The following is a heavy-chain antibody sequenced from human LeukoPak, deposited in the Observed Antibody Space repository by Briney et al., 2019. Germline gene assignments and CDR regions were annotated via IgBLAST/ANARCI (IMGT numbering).Heavy chain of an antibody. V-gene: IGHV1-24*01. CDR3: ARAWGTAMEY. CDR1: GYTLTELS. D-gene: IGHD5-18*01. CDR2: FDPEDGET. J-gene: IGHJ4*02. Sequence: GASVNVSCKVSGYTLTELSMHWVRQAPGKGLEWMGGFDPEDGETIYAQKFQGRVTITADESTSTAYMELSSLRSEDTAVYYCARAWGTAMEYWGQGTLVTVSS.